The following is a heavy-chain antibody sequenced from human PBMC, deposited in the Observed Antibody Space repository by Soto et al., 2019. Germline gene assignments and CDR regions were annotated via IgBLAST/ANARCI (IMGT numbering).Heavy chain of an antibody. J-gene: IGHJ4*02. D-gene: IGHD2-15*01. CDR3: ARGDSSYCSGGSCYLEDY. Sequence: QVQLVHSGAEVKKPGSSVKVSCKASGGTFSSYTISWVRQAPGQGLEWMGRIIPILGIANYAQKFQGRVTITADKSTSTAYMELSSLRSEDTAVYYCARGDSSYCSGGSCYLEDYWGQGTLVTVSS. CDR2: IIPILGIA. CDR1: GGTFSSYT. V-gene: IGHV1-69*02.